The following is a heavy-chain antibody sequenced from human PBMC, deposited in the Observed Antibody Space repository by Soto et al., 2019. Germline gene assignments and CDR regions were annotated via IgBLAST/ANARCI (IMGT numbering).Heavy chain of an antibody. D-gene: IGHD3-22*01. CDR2: ISAYNGNT. V-gene: IGHV1-18*04. J-gene: IGHJ4*02. CDR1: GYTFTSYG. Sequence: ASVKVSCKASGYTFTSYGISWVRQAPGQGLEWMGWISAYNGNTNYAQKLQGRVTMTTDTSTSTAYMELRSLRSDDTAVYYCARGSRDYYDSSGPFDYWGQGTRVTVSS. CDR3: ARGSRDYYDSSGPFDY.